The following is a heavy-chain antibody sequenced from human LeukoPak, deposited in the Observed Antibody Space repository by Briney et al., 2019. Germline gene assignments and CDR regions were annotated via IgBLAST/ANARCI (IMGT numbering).Heavy chain of an antibody. CDR2: IYSGGAT. Sequence: GGSLRLSCAASGFTVSRNYMSWVRRARGKGLEWVSLIYSGGATYYADSVKGRFTISRDNSKNTLYLQMNSLRAEDTAVYYCARDLQSDYWGQGTLVTVSS. CDR1: GFTVSRNY. D-gene: IGHD6-19*01. CDR3: ARDLQSDY. J-gene: IGHJ4*02. V-gene: IGHV3-66*01.